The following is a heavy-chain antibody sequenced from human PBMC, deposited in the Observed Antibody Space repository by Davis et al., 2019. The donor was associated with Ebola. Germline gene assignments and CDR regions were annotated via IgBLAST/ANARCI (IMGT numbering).Heavy chain of an antibody. CDR1: GYTFTNYD. D-gene: IGHD6-13*01. Sequence: AASVKVSCKTSGYTFTNYDINWVRQATGQGLEWMGWMNPNSGNTGYAQKFQGRVTMTRDTSTSTVYTELSSLRSEDTAVYYCARSGIAAAAYYFDYWGQGTLVTVSS. V-gene: IGHV1-8*01. CDR3: ARSGIAAAAYYFDY. CDR2: MNPNSGNT. J-gene: IGHJ4*02.